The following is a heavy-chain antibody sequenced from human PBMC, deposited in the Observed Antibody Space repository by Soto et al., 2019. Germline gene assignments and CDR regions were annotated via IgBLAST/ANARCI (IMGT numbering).Heavy chain of an antibody. CDR3: AGRGSYFDS. V-gene: IGHV3-53*01. J-gene: IGHJ4*02. CDR1: GFSVSSNY. D-gene: IGHD3-10*01. CDR2: IHTGGDA. Sequence: PVGSLRLSCAASGFSVSSNYMSWVRQPPGKGLEWVSIIHTGGDAYYADSVKGRFTISRDISKNTLYLQMNSLRAEDTAVYYCAGRGSYFDSWGQGALVTVSS.